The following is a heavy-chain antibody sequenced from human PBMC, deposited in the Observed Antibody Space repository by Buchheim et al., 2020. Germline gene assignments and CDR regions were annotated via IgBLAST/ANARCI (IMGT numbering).Heavy chain of an antibody. CDR3: AHSHLWFGERIFGY. D-gene: IGHD3-10*01. CDR2: IYWDDDK. V-gene: IGHV2-5*02. J-gene: IGHJ4*02. CDR1: GLSLDTSGGG. Sequence: QITLKESGPTLVKPTQTLTLTCTFSGLSLDTSGGGVGWIRQPPGKALEWLALIYWDDDKRYSTSLNSRLTIPKATTKNQVVLTITNMDPVDTATYYCAHSHLWFGERIFGYWGQGT.